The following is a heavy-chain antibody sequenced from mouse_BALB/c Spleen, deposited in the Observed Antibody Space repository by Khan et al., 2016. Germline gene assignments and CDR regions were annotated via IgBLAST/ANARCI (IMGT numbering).Heavy chain of an antibody. Sequence: EVQLQESGPGLVKPSQSLSLTCTVTGYSITSDYAWNWNRQFPGNKLEWMGYISYSGSTSYNPSLKSRISITRATSNNHFFLQLNSVTTEDTATYYCARGGGNWGRGTLVTVSA. J-gene: IGHJ3*01. V-gene: IGHV3-2*02. CDR2: ISYSGST. CDR3: ARGGGN. CDR1: GYSITSDYA.